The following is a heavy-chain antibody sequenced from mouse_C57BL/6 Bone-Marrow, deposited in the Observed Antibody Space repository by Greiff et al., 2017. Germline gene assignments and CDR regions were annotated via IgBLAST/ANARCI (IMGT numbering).Heavy chain of an antibody. J-gene: IGHJ2*02. Sequence: QVQLQQSGAELVRPGASVTLSCKASGYTFTDYEMHWVKQTPVHGLEWIGAIDPETGGTAYNQKFKGKAILTADNSSSTAYMGLRSLTSENSSVYYCTRREWLLFDYWGQGTSLTVSS. CDR3: TRREWLLFDY. V-gene: IGHV1-15*01. D-gene: IGHD2-3*01. CDR1: GYTFTDYE. CDR2: IDPETGGT.